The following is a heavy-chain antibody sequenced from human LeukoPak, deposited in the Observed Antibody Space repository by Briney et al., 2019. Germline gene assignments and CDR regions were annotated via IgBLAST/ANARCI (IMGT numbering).Heavy chain of an antibody. J-gene: IGHJ6*02. CDR1: GGSISSYY. Sequence: SETLSLTCTVSGGSISSYYWSWIRQPPGKGLEWIGYIYYSGSTNYNPSLKSRVTISVDTSKNQFTLKLSSVTAADTAVYYCARDPRFYYGMDVWGQGTTVTVSS. CDR3: ARDPRFYYGMDV. D-gene: IGHD3-16*01. V-gene: IGHV4-59*01. CDR2: IYYSGST.